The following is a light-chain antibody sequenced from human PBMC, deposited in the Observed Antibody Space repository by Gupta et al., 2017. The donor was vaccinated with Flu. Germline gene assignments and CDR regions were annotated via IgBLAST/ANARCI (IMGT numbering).Light chain of an antibody. V-gene: IGLV2-14*01. J-gene: IGLJ3*02. Sequence: QSALTQPASVSGSPGQSITISCTGTSSDVGGYNYVSWYQQHPGKAPKLMIYEVSNRPSGVSNRFSGSKSGNTASLTISGLQAEDEADIYCSSYTSSSTLWVFGGGTKLTVL. CDR1: SSDVGGYNY. CDR3: SSYTSSSTLWV. CDR2: EVS.